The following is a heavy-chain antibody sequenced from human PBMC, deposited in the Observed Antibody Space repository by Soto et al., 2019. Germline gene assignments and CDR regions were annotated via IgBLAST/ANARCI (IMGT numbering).Heavy chain of an antibody. V-gene: IGHV1-18*01. CDR1: GYTFTRSG. CDR3: ARDQGITTFGVYSMYYYGMDV. J-gene: IGHJ6*02. Sequence: ASVKVSCKASGYTFTRSGISWVRQAPGQGLEWLGWINPDNGNTNYAQHLQGRVSLTTDTPTSTAYMDLRSLRSDDTAVYYCARDQGITTFGVYSMYYYGMDVWG. CDR2: INPDNGNT. D-gene: IGHD3-3*01.